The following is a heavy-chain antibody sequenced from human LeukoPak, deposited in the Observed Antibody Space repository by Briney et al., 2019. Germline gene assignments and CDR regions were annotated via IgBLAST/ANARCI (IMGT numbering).Heavy chain of an antibody. V-gene: IGHV3-7*01. J-gene: IGHJ6*03. D-gene: IGHD2-21*01. CDR2: IKQDGSEK. Sequence: PGGSLRLSCAASGFTFSSYWMSWVRQAPGKGLEWVANIKQDGSEKYYVDSVKGRFTISRDNAKNSLYLQMNSLRAEDTAVYYCARLVIDSPSSYYMDVWGNGTTVTVSS. CDR3: ARLVIDSPSSYYMDV. CDR1: GFTFSSYW.